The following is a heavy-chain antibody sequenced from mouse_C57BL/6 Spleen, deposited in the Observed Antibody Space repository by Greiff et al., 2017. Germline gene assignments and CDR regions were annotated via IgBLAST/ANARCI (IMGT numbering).Heavy chain of an antibody. V-gene: IGHV5-17*01. CDR1: GFTFSDYG. Sequence: EVQVVESGGGLVKPGGSLKLSCAASGFTFSDYGMHWVRQAPEKGLEWVAYISSGSSNTYYADTVKGRFTISRDNAKNILFLQMTSLRSEDTAMYYCARGDDYDFDYWGQGTTLTVSS. CDR2: ISSGSSNT. CDR3: ARGDDYDFDY. D-gene: IGHD2-4*01. J-gene: IGHJ2*01.